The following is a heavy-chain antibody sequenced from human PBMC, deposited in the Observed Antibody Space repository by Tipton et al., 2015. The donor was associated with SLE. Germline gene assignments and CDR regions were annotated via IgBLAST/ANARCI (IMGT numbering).Heavy chain of an antibody. CDR3: ARHRCTGGSCYSPYGSAYDMDV. CDR2: LYPGYSDA. Sequence: QLVQSGAEVKKSGESLKISCKGSGYSFTNYWIAWVRQMPGKGLEWMGILYPGYSDATYSPSFQGQVTISADKSISTAYLRWGSLKASDTAVYYCARHRCTGGSCYSPYGSAYDMDVWGQGTTVTVSS. J-gene: IGHJ6*02. V-gene: IGHV5-51*01. D-gene: IGHD2-15*01. CDR1: GYSFTNYW.